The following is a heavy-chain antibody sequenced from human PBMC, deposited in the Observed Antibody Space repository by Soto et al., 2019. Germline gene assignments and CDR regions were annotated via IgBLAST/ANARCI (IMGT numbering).Heavy chain of an antibody. CDR3: ARDRIAAAVNPAGTNSDWVDY. Sequence: QVQLVESGGGVVQPGRSLRLSCAASGFTFSSYAMHWVRQAPGKGLEWVAVISYDGSNKYYADSVKGRFTISRDNSKNTLYLQMNSLRAEDTAVYYCARDRIAAAVNPAGTNSDWVDYWGQGTLVTVSS. CDR2: ISYDGSNK. J-gene: IGHJ4*02. CDR1: GFTFSSYA. V-gene: IGHV3-30-3*01. D-gene: IGHD6-13*01.